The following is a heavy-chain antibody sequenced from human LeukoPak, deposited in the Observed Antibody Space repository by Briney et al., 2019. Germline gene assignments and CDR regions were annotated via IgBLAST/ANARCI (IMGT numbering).Heavy chain of an antibody. J-gene: IGHJ6*03. D-gene: IGHD2-15*01. CDR2: IYYSGST. Sequence: SETLSLTCTVPGGSISSSSYYWGWIRQPPGKGLEWIGSIYYSGSTYYNPSLKSRVTISVDTSKNQFSLKLSSVTAADTAVYYCARPGRSPRYYMDVWGKGTTVTVSS. CDR1: GGSISSSSYY. CDR3: ARPGRSPRYYMDV. V-gene: IGHV4-39*01.